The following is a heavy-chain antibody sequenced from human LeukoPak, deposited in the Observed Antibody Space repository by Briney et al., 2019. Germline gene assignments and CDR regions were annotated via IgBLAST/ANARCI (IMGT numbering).Heavy chain of an antibody. CDR3: AKDMGGSLNY. Sequence: GRSLRLSCAASGLTFDDYAMHWVRQAPGKGLEWVSGISWNSGSIGYADSVKGRFTISRDNAKNSLYLQMNSLRAEDTALYYCAKDMGGSLNYWGQGTLVTVSS. V-gene: IGHV3-9*01. CDR2: ISWNSGSI. CDR1: GLTFDDYA. J-gene: IGHJ4*02. D-gene: IGHD2-15*01.